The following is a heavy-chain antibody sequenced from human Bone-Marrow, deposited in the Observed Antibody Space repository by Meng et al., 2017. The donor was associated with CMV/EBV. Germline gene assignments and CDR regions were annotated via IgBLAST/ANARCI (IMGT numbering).Heavy chain of an antibody. V-gene: IGHV1-18*01. CDR3: ARDQWLSTPSYYYYYGMDV. CDR1: GYTFSSYG. CDR2: ISAYNGNT. Sequence: ASVKVSCEASGYTFSSYGISWVRQAPGQGLEWMGWISAYNGNTNYAQKLQGRVTMTTDTSTSTAYMELRSLRSDDTAVYYCARDQWLSTPSYYYYYGMDVWGQGTTVTVSS. D-gene: IGHD3-22*01. J-gene: IGHJ6*02.